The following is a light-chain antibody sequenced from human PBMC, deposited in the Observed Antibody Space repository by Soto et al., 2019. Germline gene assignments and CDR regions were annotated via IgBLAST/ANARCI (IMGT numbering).Light chain of an antibody. J-gene: IGKJ4*01. CDR3: QRYGTSLPVT. Sequence: EIVLTQSPGTLSLSPGDRANLSCRASQSVSRNYLAWYQQKPGQATRLLIYGASSRATCIPDRFSGSGSGTDFTLTISRLEPEDFAVYYCQRYGTSLPVTFGGG. CDR1: QSVSRNY. CDR2: GAS. V-gene: IGKV3-20*01.